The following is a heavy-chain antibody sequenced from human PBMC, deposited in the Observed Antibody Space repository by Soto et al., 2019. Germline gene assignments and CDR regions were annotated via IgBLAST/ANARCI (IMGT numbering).Heavy chain of an antibody. J-gene: IGHJ4*02. CDR1: GGSISSSSYY. D-gene: IGHD6-13*01. CDR2: IYYSGST. V-gene: IGHV4-39*01. Sequence: QLQLQESGPGLVKPSETLSLTCTVSGGSISSSSYYWGWIRQPPGKGLEWIGSIYYSGSTYYNPSLKSRVTISVDTSKNQFSLKLSSVTAADTAVYYCARQGVAAAGPYFDYWGQGTLVTVSS. CDR3: ARQGVAAAGPYFDY.